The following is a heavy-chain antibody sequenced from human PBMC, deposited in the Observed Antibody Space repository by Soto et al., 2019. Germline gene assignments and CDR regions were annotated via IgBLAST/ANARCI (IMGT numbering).Heavy chain of an antibody. V-gene: IGHV3-74*01. J-gene: IGHJ4*02. CDR2: INSDGSST. CDR3: VRDDPGLGMDY. CDR1: GFTFSSYW. Sequence: GGSLRLSCAASGFTFSSYWIHWVRQAPGKGLVWVSRINSDGSSTTYADSVKGRFTISRDNAKNTLYLQMNSLRAEDTAVYFCVRDDPGLGMDYWGLGTLVTVSS. D-gene: IGHD1-26*01.